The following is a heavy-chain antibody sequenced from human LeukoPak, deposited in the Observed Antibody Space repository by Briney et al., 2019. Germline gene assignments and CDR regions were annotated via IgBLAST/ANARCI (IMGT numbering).Heavy chain of an antibody. V-gene: IGHV4-30-4*08. CDR2: IYYSGST. Sequence: SETLSLTCTVSGGSISSGGYYWSWIRQHPGKGLEWIGYIYYSGSTYYNSSLKSRLTMSVDTSKNQFSLRLSSVTAADTAVYYCARDGDFWSDYSPLWGQGTLVTVSS. CDR3: ARDGDFWSDYSPL. D-gene: IGHD3-3*01. J-gene: IGHJ4*02. CDR1: GGSISSGGYY.